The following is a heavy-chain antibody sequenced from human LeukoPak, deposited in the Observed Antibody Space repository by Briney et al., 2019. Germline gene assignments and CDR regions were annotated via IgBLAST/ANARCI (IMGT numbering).Heavy chain of an antibody. CDR2: ISYDGGNK. V-gene: IGHV3-30*18. J-gene: IGHJ6*02. Sequence: GGSLRLSCAASGFTFSSYGMHWVRQAPGKGLEWVAVISYDGGNKYYADSVKGRFTISRDNSKNTLYLQMNSLRAEDTAVYYCAKDRRVEWSSSLGVWGQGTTVTVSS. CDR1: GFTFSSYG. CDR3: AKDRRVEWSSSLGV. D-gene: IGHD6-13*01.